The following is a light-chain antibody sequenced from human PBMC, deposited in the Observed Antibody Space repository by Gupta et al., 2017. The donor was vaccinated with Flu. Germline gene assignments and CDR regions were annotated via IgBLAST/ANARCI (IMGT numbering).Light chain of an antibody. V-gene: IGLV3-9*01. J-gene: IGLJ2*01. CDR2: GVS. CDR1: NLDSKN. CDR3: QVWESSTSVV. Sequence: KNLDSKNVPWYQRKPGQAPILMIYGVSNRPSGVPERFSGSNSGNTATLTISGAQAEDEADYYCQVWESSTSVVFGGGTKLTVL.